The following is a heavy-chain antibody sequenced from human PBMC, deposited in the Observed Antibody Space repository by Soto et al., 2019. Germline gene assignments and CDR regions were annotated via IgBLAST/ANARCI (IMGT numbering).Heavy chain of an antibody. V-gene: IGHV1-58*01. Sequence: GSSVKVSCKASGFTFTSSAFQWVRQARGQRLEWIGWIAVGSGYTNYAQRFQDRVTLTRDMSTATTYMELSRLTSEDTAIYYCAADATAWQQMVPSDYWGQGTRVSVYS. CDR3: AADATAWQQMVPSDY. D-gene: IGHD2-8*01. J-gene: IGHJ4*02. CDR2: IAVGSGYT. CDR1: GFTFTSSA.